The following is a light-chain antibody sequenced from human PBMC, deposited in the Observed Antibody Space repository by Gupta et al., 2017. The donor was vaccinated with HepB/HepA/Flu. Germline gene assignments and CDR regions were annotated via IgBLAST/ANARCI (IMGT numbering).Light chain of an antibody. CDR2: DAS. CDR3: QQRLTWPLT. CDR1: QSVSSY. V-gene: IGKV3-11*01. Sequence: EIVLTQSPATLSLSPGEGATLSCRASQSVSSYFAWYQQRPGQAPRLLIYDASNRATGIPARFSGSGSGTDFTLTISSLEPEDSAVYYCQQRLTWPLTFGGGTKVDIK. J-gene: IGKJ4*01.